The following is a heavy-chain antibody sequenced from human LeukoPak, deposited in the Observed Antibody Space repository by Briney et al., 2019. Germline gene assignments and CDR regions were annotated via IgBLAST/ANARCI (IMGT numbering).Heavy chain of an antibody. CDR1: GGTFSSYA. V-gene: IGHV1-69*04. D-gene: IGHD4-4*01. J-gene: IGHJ6*02. CDR2: IIPILGIA. CDR3: ARDTPTVYYYYGMDV. Sequence: SVKVSCKASGGTFSSYAISWVRQAPGQGLEWMGRIIPILGIANYAQKFQGRVTITADKSTSTAYMELSSLRSEDTAVYYCARDTPTVYYYYGMDVWSQGTTVTVSS.